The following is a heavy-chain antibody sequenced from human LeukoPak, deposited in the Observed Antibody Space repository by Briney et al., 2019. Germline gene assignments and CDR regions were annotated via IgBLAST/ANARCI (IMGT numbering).Heavy chain of an antibody. J-gene: IGHJ4*02. Sequence: GGSLRLSCAASGFTFSRYEMTWVRQAPGKGLEWISYISSSGSAIYYANSVKGRFTISRDNAKNSLYLQMNSLRAEDTAVYYCARDYNFDYWGQGTLVTVSS. CDR3: ARDYNFDY. V-gene: IGHV3-48*03. CDR2: ISSSGSAI. CDR1: GFTFSRYE.